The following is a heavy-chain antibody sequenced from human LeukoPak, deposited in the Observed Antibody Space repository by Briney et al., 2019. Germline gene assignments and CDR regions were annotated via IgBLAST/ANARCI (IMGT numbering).Heavy chain of an antibody. CDR3: TRRVEYYDSSGSSYYMDV. V-gene: IGHV3-73*01. CDR2: IRSKANSYAT. CDR1: GFTFSGSA. Sequence: GGSLRLSCAASGFTFSGSAMHWVRQASGKGLEWVGRIRSKANSYATAYAASVKGRFTISRDDSKNTAYLQMNSLKTEDTAVYYCTRRVEYYDSSGSSYYMDVWGKGTTVTVSS. D-gene: IGHD3-22*01. J-gene: IGHJ6*03.